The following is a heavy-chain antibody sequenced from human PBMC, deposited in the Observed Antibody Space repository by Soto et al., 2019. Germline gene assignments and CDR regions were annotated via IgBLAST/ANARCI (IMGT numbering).Heavy chain of an antibody. CDR3: VKDDGGYPSTAPH. Sequence: ESGGGLVQPGGSLRLSCAASGITISNYPMSWVRQAPGKGLDWVSGISGSGDTTYYADSAKGRFTISKDISKNSLFLQLDSLRVEDSALYFCVKDDGGYPSTAPHWGQGTLVTVSP. CDR1: GITISNYP. D-gene: IGHD4-17*01. CDR2: ISGSGDTT. V-gene: IGHV3-23*01. J-gene: IGHJ4*02.